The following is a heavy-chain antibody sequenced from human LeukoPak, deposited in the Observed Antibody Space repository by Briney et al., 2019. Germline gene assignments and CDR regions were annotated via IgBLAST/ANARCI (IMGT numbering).Heavy chain of an antibody. D-gene: IGHD2-2*01. V-gene: IGHV4-39*07. CDR1: GGSISSSSYY. CDR3: AREPGCSSTSCYPLDWFDP. Sequence: SETLSLTCTVSGGSISSSSYYWGWIRQPPGKGLEWIGSIYYSGSTYYNPSLKSRVTISVDTSKNQFSLNLSSVTAADTAVYYCAREPGCSSTSCYPLDWFDPWGQGTLVTVSS. CDR2: IYYSGST. J-gene: IGHJ5*02.